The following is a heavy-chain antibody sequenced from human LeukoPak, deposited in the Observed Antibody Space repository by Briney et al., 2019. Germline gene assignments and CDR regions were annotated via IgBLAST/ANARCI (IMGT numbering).Heavy chain of an antibody. V-gene: IGHV3-49*04. D-gene: IGHD3-16*01. CDR3: TRWRLRVAAFDP. Sequence: GGSLRLSCTASGFTFGDYAMNWVGQAPGKGLEWVGFIRSKVYGGTTEYAASMKGRFTISRDDSKSIAYLQMNSLKTEDTAVYYCTRWRLRVAAFDPWGQGTLVTVSS. CDR2: IRSKVYGGTT. CDR1: GFTFGDYA. J-gene: IGHJ5*02.